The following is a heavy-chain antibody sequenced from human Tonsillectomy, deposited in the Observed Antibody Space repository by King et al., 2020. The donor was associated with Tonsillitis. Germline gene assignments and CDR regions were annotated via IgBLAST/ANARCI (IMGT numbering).Heavy chain of an antibody. CDR2: ISSSSTYI. J-gene: IGHJ6*02. CDR3: ASDSFDYFYGMDV. CDR1: GFTFSSYN. D-gene: IGHD3-3*01. V-gene: IGHV3-21*01. Sequence: VQLVESGGGLVKPGGSLRLPCAASGFTFSSYNMNWVRQAPGKGLEWVSSISSSSTYIYYANPVRGRFTISRDTAKNSLYLQMNSLRAEDTAVYYCASDSFDYFYGMDVWGQGTTVTVSS.